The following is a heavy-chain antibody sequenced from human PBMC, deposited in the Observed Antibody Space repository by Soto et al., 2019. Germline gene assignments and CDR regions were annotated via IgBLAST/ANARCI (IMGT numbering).Heavy chain of an antibody. CDR2: IIPIFGTA. CDR1: GGTFSSYA. V-gene: IGHV1-69*13. Sequence: SVKVSCKASGGTFSSYAISWVRQAPGQGLEWMGGIIPIFGTANYAQKFQGRVTITADESTSTAYMELSSLRSEDTAVYYCARASAPPDYDFWSGSPWFDPWGQGTLVTVSS. CDR3: ARASAPPDYDFWSGSPWFDP. J-gene: IGHJ5*02. D-gene: IGHD3-3*01.